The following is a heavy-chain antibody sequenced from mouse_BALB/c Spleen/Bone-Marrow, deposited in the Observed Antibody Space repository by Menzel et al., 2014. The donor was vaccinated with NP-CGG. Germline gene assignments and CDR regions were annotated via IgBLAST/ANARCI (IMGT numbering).Heavy chain of an antibody. Sequence: QVQLKQSGPELVRPGVSVKISCKGSGYTFTDYAMHWVKQSHAKSLEWIGVISTYSGNTNYNQTFKCKATMTVDKSSSTACRNLARLTPEDSAIYYCARQTSLQGDFDVWGAGTAVTVTS. CDR2: ISTYSGNT. V-gene: IGHV1-67*01. J-gene: IGHJ1*01. CDR1: GYTFTDYA. CDR3: ARQTSLQGDFDV. D-gene: IGHD6-5*01.